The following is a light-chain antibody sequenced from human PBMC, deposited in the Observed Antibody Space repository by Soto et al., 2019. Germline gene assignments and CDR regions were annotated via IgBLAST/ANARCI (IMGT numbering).Light chain of an antibody. CDR1: SSDVGGYKY. CDR2: EVS. CDR3: SSYTTSSTWV. Sequence: QSALTQPASLSVSPGQSITISCTGTSSDVGGYKYVSWYQHHPGKAPKLMIYEVSNRPLGVYNRCSGSKSGNTASLTISGLQDQDEADYYCSSYTTSSTWVFGGGTKLTVL. V-gene: IGLV2-14*01. J-gene: IGLJ3*02.